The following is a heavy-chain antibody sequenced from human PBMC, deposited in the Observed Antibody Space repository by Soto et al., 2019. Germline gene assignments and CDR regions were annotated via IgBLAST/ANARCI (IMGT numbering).Heavy chain of an antibody. Sequence: QVQLVQSGAEVKKPGASVKVSCKASGYTFTSYAMHWVRQAPGQRLEWMGWINAGNGNTKYSQKFQGRVTITRDTSADTAYMELSSLRSEDTAVYYCARVGGVYSYGYDYWGQGTLVTVSS. J-gene: IGHJ4*02. CDR2: INAGNGNT. D-gene: IGHD5-18*01. CDR1: GYTFTSYA. CDR3: ARVGGVYSYGYDY. V-gene: IGHV1-3*01.